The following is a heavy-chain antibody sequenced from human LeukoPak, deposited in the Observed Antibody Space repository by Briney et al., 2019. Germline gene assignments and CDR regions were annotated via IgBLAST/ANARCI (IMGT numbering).Heavy chain of an antibody. CDR1: GFTFSSYG. D-gene: IGHD6-13*01. CDR2: ISGSGGST. J-gene: IGHJ4*02. Sequence: PGRSLRLSCAASGFTFSSYGMSWVRQAPGKGLEWVSAISGSGGSTYYADSVKGRFTISRDNSKSTLYLQMNSLRAEDTAVYYCATSFGPVIAAAGTGADWGQGTLVTVSS. CDR3: ATSFGPVIAAAGTGAD. V-gene: IGHV3-23*01.